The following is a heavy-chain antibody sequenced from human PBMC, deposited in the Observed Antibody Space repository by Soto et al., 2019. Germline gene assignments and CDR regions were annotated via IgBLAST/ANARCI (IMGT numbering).Heavy chain of an antibody. D-gene: IGHD5-12*01. CDR1: GDAISSGGYY. V-gene: IGHV4-31*03. Sequence: SETLSLTCTVSGDAISSGGYYWSWIRQYPGKALEWIGFIYYTGSTYYNPSLTSRATISQDVSKSQFSLKLTSMTAADTAIYYCARQIHGYDGNVHGRYFDYWAQGTLVTVSS. J-gene: IGHJ4*02. CDR2: IYYTGST. CDR3: ARQIHGYDGNVHGRYFDY.